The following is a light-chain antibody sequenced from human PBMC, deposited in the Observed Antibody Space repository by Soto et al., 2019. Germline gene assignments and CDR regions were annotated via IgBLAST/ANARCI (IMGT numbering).Light chain of an antibody. CDR3: SSYTSSSTLVV. CDR1: SSDVGGYNY. V-gene: IGLV2-14*01. J-gene: IGLJ2*01. Sequence: QSALTQPASVSGSPGLSITISCTGTSSDVGGYNYVSWYQQHPGKAPKLMIYDVSNRPSGVSNRFSGSKSGNTASLTISGRQAEDEADYYCSSYTSSSTLVVFGEGTKLTVL. CDR2: DVS.